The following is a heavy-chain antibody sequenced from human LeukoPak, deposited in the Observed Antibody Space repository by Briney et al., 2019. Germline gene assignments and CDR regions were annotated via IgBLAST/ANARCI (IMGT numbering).Heavy chain of an antibody. CDR3: MRQNRAYFFGH. V-gene: IGHV3-7*01. D-gene: IGHD3-3*01. J-gene: IGHJ1*01. Sequence: GGSLRLSCAASGFTFSSYWLTWGRQPPGKGLEWVANIRQDGSEKNYVDSVKGRFTISGDNAKNSLYLQMNSLRVEDTAVYFCMRQNRAYFFGHWGQGTLVTVSS. CDR2: IRQDGSEK. CDR1: GFTFSSYW.